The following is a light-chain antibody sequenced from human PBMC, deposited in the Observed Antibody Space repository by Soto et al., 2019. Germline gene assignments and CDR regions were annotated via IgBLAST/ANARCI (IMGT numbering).Light chain of an antibody. J-gene: IGKJ1*01. Sequence: EIVMTQSPATLSVSPGERATLSCRASQSVSSSYLAWYQQKPGQAPRLLIYDASTRATGIPARFSGSGTGTDYTLTISSLQPEDFATYYCRQSYNTPQTFGQGTKVDI. CDR3: RQSYNTPQT. V-gene: IGKV3D-20*02. CDR1: QSVSSSY. CDR2: DAS.